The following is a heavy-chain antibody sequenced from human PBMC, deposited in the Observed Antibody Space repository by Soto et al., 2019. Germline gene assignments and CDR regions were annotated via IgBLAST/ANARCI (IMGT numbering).Heavy chain of an antibody. CDR3: ARDLHDYVSFRFDP. J-gene: IGHJ5*02. CDR1: GFTFSNYS. V-gene: IGHV3-21*01. D-gene: IGHD3-16*01. CDR2: ISTSSGYR. Sequence: GGSLRLSCAASGFTFSNYSGNWVRQAPGKGLEWVSSISTSSGYRYYADSVKGRFTISRDNAKKSLYLQMNSLRAEDTAVYYCARDLHDYVSFRFDPWGQGTLVTVS.